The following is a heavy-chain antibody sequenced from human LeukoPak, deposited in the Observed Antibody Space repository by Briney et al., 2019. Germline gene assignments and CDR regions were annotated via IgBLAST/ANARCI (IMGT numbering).Heavy chain of an antibody. V-gene: IGHV3-30-3*01. Sequence: PGGSLRLSCAASGFTFSSYAMHWVRQAPGKGLEWVAVISYDGSNKYYADSVKGRFTISRDNSKNTLYLQMNSLRAEDTAVYYCARDHYYDSSGYYYSFFDYWGQGTLVTVSS. CDR2: ISYDGSNK. CDR3: ARDHYYDSSGYYYSFFDY. D-gene: IGHD3-22*01. CDR1: GFTFSSYA. J-gene: IGHJ4*02.